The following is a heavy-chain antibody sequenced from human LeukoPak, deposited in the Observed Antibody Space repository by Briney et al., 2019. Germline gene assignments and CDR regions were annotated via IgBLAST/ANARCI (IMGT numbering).Heavy chain of an antibody. J-gene: IGHJ4*02. Sequence: SETLSLTCAVYGGSFSGYYWSLIRQPPGKGLEWIGEINHSGSTNYNPSLKSRVTISVDTSKNQFSLKLSSVTAADTAVYYCARGLTPRGAHWDYWGQGTLVTVPS. D-gene: IGHD2-15*01. CDR1: GGSFSGYY. CDR3: ARGLTPRGAHWDY. CDR2: INHSGST. V-gene: IGHV4-34*01.